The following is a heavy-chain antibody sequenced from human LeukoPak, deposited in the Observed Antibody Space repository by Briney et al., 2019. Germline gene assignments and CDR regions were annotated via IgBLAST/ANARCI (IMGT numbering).Heavy chain of an antibody. D-gene: IGHD3-10*01. CDR1: GYTFTDYY. CDR2: INPNSGDT. J-gene: IGHJ5*02. CDR3: ARGDYYGSPKVVAA. V-gene: IGHV1-2*02. Sequence: GASVKVSCKASGYTFTDYYINWVRQAPGQGLEGMGWINPNSGDTNYAQKFQDRVSMTRDTSISTTYIELNLLRSDDTAVYYCARGDYYGSPKVVAAWGQGTLVTVSS.